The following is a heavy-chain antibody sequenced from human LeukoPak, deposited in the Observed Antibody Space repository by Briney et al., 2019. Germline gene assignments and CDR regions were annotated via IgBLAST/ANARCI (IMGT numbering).Heavy chain of an antibody. V-gene: IGHV1-18*01. CDR2: ISAYNGNT. J-gene: IGHJ4*02. CDR1: GYTFTSYG. D-gene: IGHD3-10*01. CDR3: ASLGEAGTFDY. Sequence: GASVKVSCKASGYTFTSYGISWVRQAPGQGLEWMGWISAYNGNTNYAQKLQGRVTMTTAKSTTTAYMELRSLRSDDTAVYYCASLGEAGTFDYWGQGTLVTVSS.